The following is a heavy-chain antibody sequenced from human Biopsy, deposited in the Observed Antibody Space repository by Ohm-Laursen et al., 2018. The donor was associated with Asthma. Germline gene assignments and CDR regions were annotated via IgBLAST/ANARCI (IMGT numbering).Heavy chain of an antibody. J-gene: IGHJ4*01. CDR2: ISWNSGNI. D-gene: IGHD3-22*01. Sequence: SLRLSCSASGFSFDDCAMHWVRQAPGKGLEWVSSISWNSGNIDYADSVEGRFTISRDNAKNSLYPQMQSLRPEDTAFYYCAKSADYYDSTDYLDFWGRGTLVAVSS. CDR3: AKSADYYDSTDYLDF. V-gene: IGHV3-9*01. CDR1: GFSFDDCA.